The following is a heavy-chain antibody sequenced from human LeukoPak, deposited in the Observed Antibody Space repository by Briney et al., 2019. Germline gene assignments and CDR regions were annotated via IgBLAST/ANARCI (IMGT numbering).Heavy chain of an antibody. Sequence: ASVKVSCKASVYTFISYDINWVRQATGQGLEWMGWMNPNSGNTRYAQKFQGRVTMTRNTSISTTYMELSSLRSEDTAVYYCARGPSYVVTFGGVFNWFDPWGQGTLVTVSA. V-gene: IGHV1-8*01. CDR1: VYTFISYD. CDR3: ARGPSYVVTFGGVFNWFDP. J-gene: IGHJ5*02. D-gene: IGHD3-16*01. CDR2: MNPNSGNT.